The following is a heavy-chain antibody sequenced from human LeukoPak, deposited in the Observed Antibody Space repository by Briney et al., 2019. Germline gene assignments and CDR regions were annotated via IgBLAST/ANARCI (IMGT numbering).Heavy chain of an antibody. Sequence: GASVKVSCKASGYTFTSYDISWVRQAPGQGLEWMGGIIPIFGTANYAQKFQGRVTITTDESTSTAYMELSSLRSEDTAVYYCATEYSSSSGAFDIWGQGTMVTVSS. CDR3: ATEYSSSSGAFDI. D-gene: IGHD6-6*01. CDR2: IIPIFGTA. J-gene: IGHJ3*02. CDR1: GYTFTSYD. V-gene: IGHV1-69*05.